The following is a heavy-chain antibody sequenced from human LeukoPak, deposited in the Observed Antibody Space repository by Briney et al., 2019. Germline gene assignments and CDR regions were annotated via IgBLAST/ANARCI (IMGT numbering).Heavy chain of an antibody. Sequence: PGGSLRLSCAASGFTFSRYGIHWVRQAPGKGLEWVAFIRYDGVNKYYADSVKGRFTISRDNSKNTLYLQMNSLRAEDTAVYYCSKYLDYSRGWSLDYWGQGTLVTVSS. V-gene: IGHV3-30*02. CDR3: SKYLDYSRGWSLDY. D-gene: IGHD6-19*01. CDR1: GFTFSRYG. J-gene: IGHJ4*02. CDR2: IRYDGVNK.